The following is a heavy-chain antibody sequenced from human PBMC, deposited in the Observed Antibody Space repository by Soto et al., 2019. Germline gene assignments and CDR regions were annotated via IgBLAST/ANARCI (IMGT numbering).Heavy chain of an antibody. CDR3: ASGLGYCSGGSCYAY. V-gene: IGHV1-2*04. J-gene: IGHJ4*02. D-gene: IGHD2-15*01. CDR2: INPNSGGT. Sequence: ASVKVSCKASGYTFTNYGFSWVRQAPGQGLEWMGWINPNSGGTNYAQKFQGWVTMTRDTSISTAYMELSRLRSDDTAVYYCASGLGYCSGGSCYAYWGQGTLVTVSS. CDR1: GYTFTNYG.